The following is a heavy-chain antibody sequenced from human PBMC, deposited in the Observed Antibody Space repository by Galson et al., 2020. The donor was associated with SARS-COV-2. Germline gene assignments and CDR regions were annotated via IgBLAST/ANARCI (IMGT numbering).Heavy chain of an antibody. J-gene: IGHJ4*02. D-gene: IGHD2-15*01. CDR3: AKVYYCSGGSCYSGSSGYYYFDY. Sequence: GGSLRLSCAASGFTFSSYAMSWVRQAPGKGLEWVSAISGSGGSTYYADSVKGRFTISRDNSKNTLYLQMNSLRAEDTAVYYCAKVYYCSGGSCYSGSSGYYYFDYWGQGTLVTVSS. V-gene: IGHV3-23*01. CDR2: ISGSGGST. CDR1: GFTFSSYA.